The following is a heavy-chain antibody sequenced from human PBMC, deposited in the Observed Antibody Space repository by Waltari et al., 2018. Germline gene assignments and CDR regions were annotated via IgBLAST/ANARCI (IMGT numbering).Heavy chain of an antibody. Sequence: QVQLQESGPGLVKPSGTLSLTCAVSGGSISSSNCWSWVRQPPGKGREWIGSIYHSGSTYYNPSLKSRVTISVDTSKNQFSLKLSSVTAADTAVYYCARDWLYCSGGSCYWDYFDYWGQGTLVTVSS. CDR3: ARDWLYCSGGSCYWDYFDY. CDR1: GGSISSSNC. CDR2: IYHSGST. D-gene: IGHD2-15*01. J-gene: IGHJ4*02. V-gene: IGHV4-4*02.